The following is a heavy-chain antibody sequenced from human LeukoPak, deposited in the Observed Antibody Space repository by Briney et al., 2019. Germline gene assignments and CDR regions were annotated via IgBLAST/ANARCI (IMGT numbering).Heavy chain of an antibody. V-gene: IGHV7-4-1*02. CDR2: TNTNTGNP. Sequence: ASVKVSCKASGYTFTSYAMNWVRQAPGQGLEWMGWTNTNTGNPTYAQGFTGRFVFSLDTSVSTAYLQISSLKAEDTAVYYCARDLPYSYDFWSGAAHAFDIWGQGTMVTVSS. CDR3: ARDLPYSYDFWSGAAHAFDI. CDR1: GYTFTSYA. J-gene: IGHJ3*02. D-gene: IGHD3-3*01.